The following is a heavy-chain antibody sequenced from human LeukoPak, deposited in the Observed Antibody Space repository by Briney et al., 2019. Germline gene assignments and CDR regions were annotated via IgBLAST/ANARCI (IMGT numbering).Heavy chain of an antibody. CDR1: GFTFSNYG. D-gene: IGHD1-26*01. V-gene: IGHV3-30*18. J-gene: IGHJ4*02. CDR2: VSYDGSNK. Sequence: GGSLRLSCAASGFTFSNYGMHWVRQAPAKGREWVAVVSYDGSNKHYADSVKGRFTISRDNAKNTLHLQMNSLRAEDTAGYYCAKEKVLYSGSYGSPDYGGQGTLVTVSA. CDR3: AKEKVLYSGSYGSPDY.